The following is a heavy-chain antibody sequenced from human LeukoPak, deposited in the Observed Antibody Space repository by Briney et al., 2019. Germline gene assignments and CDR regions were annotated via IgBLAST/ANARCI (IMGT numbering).Heavy chain of an antibody. J-gene: IGHJ4*02. V-gene: IGHV1-18*01. D-gene: IGHD3-22*01. CDR1: GYAFTNYG. CDR3: ARVVLDHYYDSSGYLGTLDY. CDR2: ISAYNTNT. Sequence: ASVKVSRKASGYAFTNYGITWVRQAPGQGLEWMGWISAYNTNTNYAQKLQGRVTMTTDTSTSTAYMELRSLRSDDTAVYYCARVVLDHYYDSSGYLGTLDYWGQGTLVTVSS.